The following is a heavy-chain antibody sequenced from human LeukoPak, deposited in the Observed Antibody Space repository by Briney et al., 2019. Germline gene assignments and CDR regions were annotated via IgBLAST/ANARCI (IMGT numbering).Heavy chain of an antibody. CDR3: ATLGDYYYYGMDV. D-gene: IGHD3-16*01. CDR2: INHSGST. Sequence: SETLSLTCAVYGGSFSGYYWSWIRQPPGKGLEWIGEINHSGSTNYNPSLKSRVTISVHTSKNQFSLKLSSVTAADTAVYYCATLGDYYYYGMDVWGQGTTVTVSS. CDR1: GGSFSGYY. V-gene: IGHV4-34*01. J-gene: IGHJ6*02.